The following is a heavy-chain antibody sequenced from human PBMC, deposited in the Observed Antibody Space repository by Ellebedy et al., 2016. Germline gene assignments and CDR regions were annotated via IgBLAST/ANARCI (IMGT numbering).Heavy chain of an antibody. D-gene: IGHD3-22*01. CDR3: ARHSGLTMIVVVILDAFDI. CDR1: GGSISSGGYY. Sequence: SETLSLTXTVSGGSISSGGYYWSWIRQHPGKGLEWIGYIYYSGSTYYNPSLKSRVTISVDTSKNQFSLKLSSVTAADTAVYYCARHSGLTMIVVVILDAFDIWGQGTMVTVSS. J-gene: IGHJ3*02. CDR2: IYYSGST. V-gene: IGHV4-31*03.